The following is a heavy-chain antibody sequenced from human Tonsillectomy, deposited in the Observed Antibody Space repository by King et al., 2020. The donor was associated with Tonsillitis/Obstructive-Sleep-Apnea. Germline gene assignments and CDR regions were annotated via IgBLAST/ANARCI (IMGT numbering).Heavy chain of an antibody. D-gene: IGHD3-3*01. V-gene: IGHV2-5*02. Sequence: TLKESGPTLVKPTQTLTLTCTFSGFSLSTSGVSVGWIRQPPGKALEWLALVYWDDDQRYSPSLKSRLTITKDTSKNQVVLTMTNMDPVDTGTYYCAHRGEFLEWDNFDMDVWGKGNAVTVSS. J-gene: IGHJ6*03. CDR1: GFSLSTSGVS. CDR2: VYWDDDQ. CDR3: AHRGEFLEWDNFDMDV.